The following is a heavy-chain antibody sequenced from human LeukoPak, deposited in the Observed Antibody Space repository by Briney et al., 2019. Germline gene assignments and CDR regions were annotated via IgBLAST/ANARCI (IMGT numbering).Heavy chain of an antibody. CDR2: IIPIFGTA. V-gene: IGHV1-69*13. Sequence: GASVKASCKTSGGTFSNYAISWVRQALGQGLEWMGGIIPIFGTANYAQKFQGRVTITADESTSTAYMEPSSLRSEDTAIYYCARVAGSGSYYYYFDYWGQGTLVTVSS. CDR3: ARVAGSGSYYYYFDY. J-gene: IGHJ4*02. CDR1: GGTFSNYA. D-gene: IGHD1-26*01.